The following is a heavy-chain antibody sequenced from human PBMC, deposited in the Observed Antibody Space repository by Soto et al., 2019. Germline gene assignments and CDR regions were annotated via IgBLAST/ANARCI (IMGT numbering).Heavy chain of an antibody. CDR2: INAGNGNT. CDR1: GYTFTSYA. D-gene: IGHD3-10*01. Sequence: QVQLVQSGAEVKKPGASVKVSCKASGYTFTSYAMHWVRQAPGQRLEWMGWINAGNGNTKYSQKFQGRVTITRDTAASTAYMELSSLRSEDTAVYYCARECYYGSGSDYNVCYYYGMDVWGQGTTVTVSS. CDR3: ARECYYGSGSDYNVCYYYGMDV. V-gene: IGHV1-3*01. J-gene: IGHJ6*02.